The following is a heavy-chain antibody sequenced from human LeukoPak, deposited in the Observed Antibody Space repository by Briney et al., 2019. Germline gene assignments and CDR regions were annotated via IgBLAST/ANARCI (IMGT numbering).Heavy chain of an antibody. J-gene: IGHJ3*02. CDR3: ASYCTSTNCHTRRAFDI. D-gene: IGHD2-2*02. V-gene: IGHV4-59*08. CDR1: GGSISTYY. CDR2: VFYSGST. Sequence: SETLSLTCTMSGGSISGGSISTYYWTWIRQPPGKGLEWIGYVFYSGSTNYNPSLKSRVTISLDMSKNQFSLKLSSVTAADTAVYYCASYCTSTNCHTRRAFDIWGQGTMVTVSS.